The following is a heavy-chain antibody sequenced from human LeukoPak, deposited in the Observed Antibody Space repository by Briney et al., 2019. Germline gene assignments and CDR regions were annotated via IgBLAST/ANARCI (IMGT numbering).Heavy chain of an antibody. D-gene: IGHD6-13*01. CDR2: MNPNSGNT. J-gene: IGHJ3*02. Sequence: GASVKVSCKASGYTFTSYDINCVRQATGQGLEWMGWMNPNSGNTGYAQKFQGRVTMTRNTSISTAYMELSSMRSEDTAVYYCARGVSSSWTKNDAFDIWGQGTMVIVSS. V-gene: IGHV1-8*01. CDR3: ARGVSSSWTKNDAFDI. CDR1: GYTFTSYD.